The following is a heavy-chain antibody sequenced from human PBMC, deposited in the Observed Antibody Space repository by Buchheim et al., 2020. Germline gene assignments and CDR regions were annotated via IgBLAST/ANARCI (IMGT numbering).Heavy chain of an antibody. V-gene: IGHV3-48*01. D-gene: IGHD1-26*01. CDR1: GFTFSDYS. CDR2: ITSFSSTI. CDR3: ARGLKVGTSHFDQ. Sequence: EVQLVESGGTSVKPGESLRLSCAASGFTFSDYSMNWVRQVPGKGLEWIAYITSFSSTIFYGDSVKGRFTIYRDNARNSVYLQMESLRAEDTGVYFCARGLKVGTSHFDQWGQGTL. J-gene: IGHJ4*02.